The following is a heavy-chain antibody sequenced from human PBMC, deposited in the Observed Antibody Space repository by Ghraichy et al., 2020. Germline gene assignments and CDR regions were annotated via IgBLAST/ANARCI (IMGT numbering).Heavy chain of an antibody. D-gene: IGHD5-12*01. J-gene: IGHJ4*02. CDR2: IDTADDT. CDR3: ARSRSWGGYDW. V-gene: IGHV3-13*04. CDR1: EFSFSNYD. Sequence: GESLNISCAASEFSFSNYDMHWVRQVTGKDLEWVSGIDTADDTHYAGSVKGRFTISRENSKNSLSLQMNSLRAGDTAVYYCARSRSWGGYDWWGQGTLVTVSS.